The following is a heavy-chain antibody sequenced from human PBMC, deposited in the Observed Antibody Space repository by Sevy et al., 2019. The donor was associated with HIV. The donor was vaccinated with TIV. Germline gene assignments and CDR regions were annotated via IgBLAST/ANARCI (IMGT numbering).Heavy chain of an antibody. Sequence: GGSLRLSCAASGFTFSTYTMNWVRQAPGKGLEWVSSISSGSSYIYYATSVKGRFTNSRDNAKNSLYLQMNSRRAEDTSIYYCARDGGCTSTSCLLYFDYWGQGTPVTVSS. CDR3: ARDGGCTSTSCLLYFDY. V-gene: IGHV3-21*01. CDR2: ISSGSSYI. CDR1: GFTFSTYT. J-gene: IGHJ4*02. D-gene: IGHD2-2*01.